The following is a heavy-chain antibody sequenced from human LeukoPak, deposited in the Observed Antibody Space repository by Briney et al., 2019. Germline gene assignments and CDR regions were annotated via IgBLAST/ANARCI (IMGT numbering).Heavy chain of an antibody. CDR1: DGSISSSSYY. J-gene: IGHJ4*02. CDR2: IYYSGST. D-gene: IGHD6-19*01. V-gene: IGHV4-39*07. CDR3: ARSMIAVAGYYFDY. Sequence: SETLSLTCSVSDGSISSSSYYWDWIRQPPGKGLEWIGSIYYSGSTYSNPSLKSRVTISVDTSKNQFSLNLSSVTAADTAVYYCARSMIAVAGYYFDYWGQGTLVTVSS.